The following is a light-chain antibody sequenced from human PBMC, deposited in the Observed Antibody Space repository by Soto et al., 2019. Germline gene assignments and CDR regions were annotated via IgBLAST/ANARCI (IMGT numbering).Light chain of an antibody. J-gene: IGKJ1*01. V-gene: IGKV3-15*01. CDR3: QQYDNWPRT. Sequence: EIVMTQSPATLSVSPGERATLSCRASQRVTNNLAWYQQKPGQPPRLLIYGASTRATGIPARFSGSGSGTEFTLTISSLQSEDFAVYYCQQYDNWPRTFGQGTKVDIK. CDR2: GAS. CDR1: QRVTNN.